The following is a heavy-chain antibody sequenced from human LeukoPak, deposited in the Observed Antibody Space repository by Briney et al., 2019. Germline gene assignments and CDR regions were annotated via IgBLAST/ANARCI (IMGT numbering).Heavy chain of an antibody. J-gene: IGHJ4*02. CDR1: GYSIISGYY. Sequence: SETLSLTCTVSGYSIISGYYWGWIRQPPGKGLEWIGSIYQSGSTYYSPSLKSRVTISVDTSKNQFSLKLSSVTAADTAVYYCARGGYCANGVCYTNAFPYFDYWGQGTLVTVSS. D-gene: IGHD2-8*01. V-gene: IGHV4-38-2*02. CDR2: IYQSGST. CDR3: ARGGYCANGVCYTNAFPYFDY.